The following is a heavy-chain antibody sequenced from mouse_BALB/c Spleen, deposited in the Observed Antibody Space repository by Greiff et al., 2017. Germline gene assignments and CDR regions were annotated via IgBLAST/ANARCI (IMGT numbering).Heavy chain of an antibody. Sequence: QVQLQQSGAELVRPGTSVKVSCKASGYAFTNYLIEWVKQRPGQGLEWIGVINPGSGGTNYNEKFKGKATLTADKSSSTAYMQLSSLTSDDSAVYFCARSVPSSGPWFAYWGQGTLVTVSA. D-gene: IGHD3-1*01. CDR3: ARSVPSSGPWFAY. CDR2: INPGSGGT. J-gene: IGHJ3*01. CDR1: GYAFTNYL. V-gene: IGHV1-54*01.